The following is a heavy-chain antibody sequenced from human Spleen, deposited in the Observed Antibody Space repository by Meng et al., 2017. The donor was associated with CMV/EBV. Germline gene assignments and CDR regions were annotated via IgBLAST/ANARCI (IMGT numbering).Heavy chain of an antibody. CDR2: INHSGST. CDR1: GGSFSGYY. Sequence: AQPQQWGAGLLKPPQTLSLTCAVYGGSFSGYYWSWIRQPPGKGLEWIGEINHSGSTNYNPSLKSRVTISVDTSKNQFSLKLSSVTAADTAVYYCARSATVLIFDYWGQGTLVTVSS. D-gene: IGHD1-1*01. CDR3: ARSATVLIFDY. V-gene: IGHV4-34*01. J-gene: IGHJ4*02.